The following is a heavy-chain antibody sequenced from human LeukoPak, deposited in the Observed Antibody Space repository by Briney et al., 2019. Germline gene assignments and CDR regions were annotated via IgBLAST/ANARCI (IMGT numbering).Heavy chain of an antibody. V-gene: IGHV3-53*01. CDR2: IYSGGST. D-gene: IGHD1-26*01. Sequence: GGSLRLSCAASGFSVISNYMSWVRQAPGKGLEWVSLIYSGGSTNYVDSVKGRFTISRDSSKNTLYLQMNNLRAEDTAVYYCARDGGGAYSLAFDIWGQGTLVTVSS. CDR1: GFSVISNY. J-gene: IGHJ3*02. CDR3: ARDGGGAYSLAFDI.